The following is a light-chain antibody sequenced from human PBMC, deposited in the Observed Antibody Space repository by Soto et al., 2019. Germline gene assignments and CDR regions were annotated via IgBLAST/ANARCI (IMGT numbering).Light chain of an antibody. Sequence: EIVVTQAPATLSVSPGERATLSCRASQSVNSNLAWYQQKAGQAHRLLIYGASSRATGIPDRFSGSGSGTDFTLTISRLEPEDFAIYYCKQYNNWPWTFGQGTKV. J-gene: IGKJ1*01. CDR2: GAS. V-gene: IGKV3D-15*01. CDR3: KQYNNWPWT. CDR1: QSVNSN.